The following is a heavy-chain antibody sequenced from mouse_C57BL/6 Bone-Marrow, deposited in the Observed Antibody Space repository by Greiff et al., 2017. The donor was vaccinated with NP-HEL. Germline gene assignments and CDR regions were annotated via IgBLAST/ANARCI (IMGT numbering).Heavy chain of an antibody. CDR3: AKRAGYGSSYDWDFDV. Sequence: QVQLKESGPGLVAPSQSLSISCTVSGFSLTSYGVDWVRQPPGKGLEWLGVICGGGSTNYNSALMSRLSISKDNSKNQVFLKMNRLQTADTAMYYCAKRAGYGSSYDWDFDVWGTGTTVTVSS. V-gene: IGHV2-9*01. CDR1: GFSLTSYG. J-gene: IGHJ1*03. CDR2: ICGGGST. D-gene: IGHD1-1*01.